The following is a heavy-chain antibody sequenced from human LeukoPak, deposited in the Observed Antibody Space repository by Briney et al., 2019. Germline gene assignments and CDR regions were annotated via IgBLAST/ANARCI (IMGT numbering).Heavy chain of an antibody. CDR2: INSGGSST. J-gene: IGHJ5*02. V-gene: IGHV3-74*01. Sequence: GGSLRLSCAASGFTFSSYWTHWVRQAPGKGLVWVSRINSGGSSTSYADSVKGRFTISRDNAKNTLYLQMNSLRAEDTAVYYCARDILTGYYQPWGQGTLVTVSS. D-gene: IGHD3-9*01. CDR3: ARDILTGYYQP. CDR1: GFTFSSYW.